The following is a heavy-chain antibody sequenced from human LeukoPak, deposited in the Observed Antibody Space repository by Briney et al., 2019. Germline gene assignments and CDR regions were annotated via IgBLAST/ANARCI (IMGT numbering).Heavy chain of an antibody. Sequence: TGGSLRLSCAASGFTFDDYAMHWVRQAPGKGLEWVSGISWNSGSIGYADSVKGRFTISRDNAKNSLYLQMNSLRAEDTALYYCAKDGVTATVLGYMDVWGKGTTVTVSS. CDR2: ISWNSGSI. D-gene: IGHD5-18*01. CDR1: GFTFDDYA. J-gene: IGHJ6*03. CDR3: AKDGVTATVLGYMDV. V-gene: IGHV3-9*01.